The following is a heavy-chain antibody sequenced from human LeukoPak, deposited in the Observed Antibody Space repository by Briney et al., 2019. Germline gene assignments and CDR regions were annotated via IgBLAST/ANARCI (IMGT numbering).Heavy chain of an antibody. CDR3: ARGYSSGWDFDY. CDR2: IIPIFGTA. CDR1: GGTFSSYA. D-gene: IGHD6-19*01. V-gene: IGHV1-69*13. J-gene: IGHJ4*02. Sequence: GASVKVSCKASGGTFSSYAISWVRQARGQGLEWMGGIIPIFGTANYAQKFQGRVTITADESTSTAYMELSSLRSEDTAVYYCARGYSSGWDFDYWGQGTLVTVSS.